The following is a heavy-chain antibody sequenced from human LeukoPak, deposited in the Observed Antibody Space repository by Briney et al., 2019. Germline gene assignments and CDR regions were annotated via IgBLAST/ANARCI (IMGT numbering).Heavy chain of an antibody. Sequence: GGSLRLSCAASGFTFSSYAMTGVRQAPGKGLEWVSSISGSDGSTYYADSVKGRFTISRDNSKNTLYLQMNSLRAEDTAVYYCAYMRGLYYGIDYWGQGTLVTVSS. CDR1: GFTFSSYA. D-gene: IGHD3-10*01. CDR2: ISGSDGST. J-gene: IGHJ4*02. V-gene: IGHV3-23*01. CDR3: AYMRGLYYGIDY.